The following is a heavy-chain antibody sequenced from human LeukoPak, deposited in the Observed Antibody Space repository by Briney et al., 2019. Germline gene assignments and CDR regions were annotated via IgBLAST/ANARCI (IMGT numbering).Heavy chain of an antibody. CDR2: ISYDGSNK. Sequence: PGGSLRLSCAASGFTFSSYAMHWVRQAPGEGLEWVAVISYDGSNKYYADSVKGRFTISRDNSKNTLYLQMNSLRAEDTAVYYCARGGYYYGSGSYYIYGMDVWGKGTTVTVSS. CDR3: ARGGYYYGSGSYYIYGMDV. CDR1: GFTFSSYA. V-gene: IGHV3-30*04. J-gene: IGHJ6*04. D-gene: IGHD3-10*01.